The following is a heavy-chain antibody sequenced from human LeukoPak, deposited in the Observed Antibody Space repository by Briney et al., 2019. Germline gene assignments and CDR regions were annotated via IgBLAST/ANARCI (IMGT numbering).Heavy chain of an antibody. Sequence: SETLSLTCAVYGGSFSGYYWSWIRQPPGKGLEWIGEINHSGSTNYNPSLKSRVTISVDTSKNQFSLKLSSVTAADTAVYYCAREVLKLGLYYFDYWGQGTLVTVSS. D-gene: IGHD6-13*01. J-gene: IGHJ4*02. CDR1: GGSFSGYY. CDR3: AREVLKLGLYYFDY. V-gene: IGHV4-34*01. CDR2: INHSGST.